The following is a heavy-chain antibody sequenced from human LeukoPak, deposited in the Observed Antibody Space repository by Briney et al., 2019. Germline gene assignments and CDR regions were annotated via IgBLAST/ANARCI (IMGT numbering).Heavy chain of an antibody. J-gene: IGHJ6*02. V-gene: IGHV3-23*01. CDR1: GFTFRSHA. Sequence: GGSLRLSCVGSGFTFRSHAMSWVRQAPEKGLEFVSGIYENGGTTYYADSVKGRFTISRDNSKNTLYLQMNSLRAEDTAVYYCASKVLIGGSYSSGWYRPKNYYGMDVWGQGTTVTVSS. CDR2: IYENGGTT. D-gene: IGHD6-19*01. CDR3: ASKVLIGGSYSSGWYRPKNYYGMDV.